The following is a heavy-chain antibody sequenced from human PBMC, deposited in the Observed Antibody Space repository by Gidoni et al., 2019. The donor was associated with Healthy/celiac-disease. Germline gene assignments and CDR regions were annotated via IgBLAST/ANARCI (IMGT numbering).Heavy chain of an antibody. CDR3: ALYCGGDCSMMGDDAFDI. Sequence: QVQLVQSGAEVTKPGASVKVSCKASGYTFTSYGISWVRQAPGQGLEWMGWISAYNGNTNYAQKLQGRVTMTTDTSTSTAYMELRSLRSDDTAVYYGALYCGGDCSMMGDDAFDIWGQGTMVTVSS. V-gene: IGHV1-18*01. CDR2: ISAYNGNT. CDR1: GYTFTSYG. D-gene: IGHD2-21*01. J-gene: IGHJ3*02.